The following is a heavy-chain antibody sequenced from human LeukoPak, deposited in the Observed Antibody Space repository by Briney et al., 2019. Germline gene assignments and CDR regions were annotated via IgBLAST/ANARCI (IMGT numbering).Heavy chain of an antibody. CDR3: ARGRTTVGY. CDR2: IYYSGST. V-gene: IGHV4-59*01. CDR1: GGSLSSYY. D-gene: IGHD4-23*01. J-gene: IGHJ4*02. Sequence: PSETLSLTCTVSGGSLSSYYWSWIRQPPGKGLEWIGYIYYSGSTNYNPSLKSRVTISVDTSKNQFSLKLSSVTAADTAVYYCARGRTTVGYWGQGTLVTVSS.